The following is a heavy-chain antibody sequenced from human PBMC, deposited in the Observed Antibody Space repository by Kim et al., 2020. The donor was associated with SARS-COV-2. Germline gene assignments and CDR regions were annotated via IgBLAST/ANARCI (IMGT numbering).Heavy chain of an antibody. Sequence: GGSLRLSCAASGFTFTKVRLSWVRQAPGKGLEWVARIRSKADGGTADYAAPVKGRFTISRDDSKNTLYLQMNGLRAEDTAFYHCTTDYERIGGLCDGETCYPASLWGQGTLVTVSS. V-gene: IGHV3-15*01. J-gene: IGHJ4*02. CDR1: GFTFTKVR. CDR2: IRSKADGGTA. CDR3: TTDYERIGGLCDGETCYPASL. D-gene: IGHD2-21*01.